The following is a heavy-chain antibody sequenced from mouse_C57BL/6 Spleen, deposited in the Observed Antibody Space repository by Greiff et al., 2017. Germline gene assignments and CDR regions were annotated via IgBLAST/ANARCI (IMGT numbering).Heavy chain of an antibody. CDR2: INPNNGGT. Sequence: EVKLVESGPELVKPGASVKMSCKASGYTFTDYNMHWVKQSHGKSLEWIGYINPNNGGTSYNQKFKGKATLTVNKSSSTAYMELRSLTSEDSAVYYCARQAYYSNYNYAMDYWGQGTSVTVSS. D-gene: IGHD2-5*01. V-gene: IGHV1-22*01. CDR3: ARQAYYSNYNYAMDY. CDR1: GYTFTDYN. J-gene: IGHJ4*01.